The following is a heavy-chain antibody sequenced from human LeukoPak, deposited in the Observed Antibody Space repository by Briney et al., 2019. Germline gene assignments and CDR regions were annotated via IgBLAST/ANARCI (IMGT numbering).Heavy chain of an antibody. Sequence: SETLSLTCTVSGGSISSSSYYWGWIRQPPGKGLEWIGSIYNSGSTYYNPSLKSRVTISVDTSKNQFSLKLSSVTAADTAVYYCAGSHGVDGVFDIWGQGTVATVSS. CDR2: IYNSGST. CDR3: AGSHGVDGVFDI. J-gene: IGHJ3*02. V-gene: IGHV4-39*01. CDR1: GGSISSSSYY. D-gene: IGHD2-8*01.